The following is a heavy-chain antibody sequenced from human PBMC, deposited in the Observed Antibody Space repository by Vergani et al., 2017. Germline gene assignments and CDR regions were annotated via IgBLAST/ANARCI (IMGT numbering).Heavy chain of an antibody. J-gene: IGHJ4*02. D-gene: IGHD3-10*01. V-gene: IGHV3-23*01. CDR3: AKDRGLGPHFDY. CDR1: GFTFSSYA. Sequence: EVQLLESGGGLVQPGGSLRLSCAASGFTFSSYAMSWVRQAPGNGLEWVSAISGSGGSTYYADSVKGRFTISRDNSKNTLYLQMNSLRAEDTAVYYCAKDRGLGPHFDYWGQGTLVTVSS. CDR2: ISGSGGST.